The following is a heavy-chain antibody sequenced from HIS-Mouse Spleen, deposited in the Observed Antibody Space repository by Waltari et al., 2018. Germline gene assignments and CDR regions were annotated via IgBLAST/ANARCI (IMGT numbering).Heavy chain of an antibody. J-gene: IGHJ3*02. V-gene: IGHV3-21*01. CDR1: GFTFSSYS. Sequence: EVQLVQSGGGLVKPGGSLRLPGSASGFTFSSYSMNWVRQAPGKGLEWVSSISSSSSYIYYADSVKGRFTISRDNAKNSLYLQMNSLRAEDTAVYYCARRLLTGDAFDIWGQGTMVTVSS. D-gene: IGHD7-27*01. CDR3: ARRLLTGDAFDI. CDR2: ISSSSSYI.